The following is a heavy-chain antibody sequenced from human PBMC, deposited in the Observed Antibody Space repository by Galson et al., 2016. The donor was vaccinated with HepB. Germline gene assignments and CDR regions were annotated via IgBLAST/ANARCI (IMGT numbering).Heavy chain of an antibody. D-gene: IGHD4-23*01. Sequence: PALVKPTQTLTLTCTFSGFSLSSSGMSVTWIRQSPGKALEWLALIGWNDHKHYNTSLRTRLTISKDTSKNQVVLTMTNMDPVDTGTYYCARKPGLTGQTPYSDYWGQGTLVTVSA. J-gene: IGHJ4*02. V-gene: IGHV2-70*01. CDR3: ARKPGLTGQTPYSDY. CDR2: IGWNDHK. CDR1: GFSLSSSGMS.